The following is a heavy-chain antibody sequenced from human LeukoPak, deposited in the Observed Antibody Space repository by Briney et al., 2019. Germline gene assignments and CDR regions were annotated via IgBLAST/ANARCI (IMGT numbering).Heavy chain of an antibody. D-gene: IGHD1-14*01. CDR1: GSPFTTYE. J-gene: IGHJ5*02. Sequence: GASVKVPCKTSGSPFTTYEINWVRQAAGQGLEWMGWVHPNTGNTAYAQRFQGRVTMTRDTSISTAYMELSSLTSNDTAVYFCARGPRNDPWGQGTLVTVSS. CDR2: VHPNTGNT. V-gene: IGHV1-8*01. CDR3: ARGPRNDP.